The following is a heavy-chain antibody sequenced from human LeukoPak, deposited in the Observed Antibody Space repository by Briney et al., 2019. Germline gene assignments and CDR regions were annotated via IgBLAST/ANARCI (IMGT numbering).Heavy chain of an antibody. CDR2: VYYTGST. V-gene: IGHV4-39*07. Sequence: RPSETLSLTCTVSGGSISSSSYYWGWIRQSPGKGLEWIGTVYYTGSTHYSPSLKSRLIISMDTSMNQFSLKVSSVTAADTAVYYCARSNDFWSGYSDYWGQGTLVTVSS. J-gene: IGHJ4*02. CDR3: ARSNDFWSGYSDY. D-gene: IGHD3-3*01. CDR1: GGSISSSSYY.